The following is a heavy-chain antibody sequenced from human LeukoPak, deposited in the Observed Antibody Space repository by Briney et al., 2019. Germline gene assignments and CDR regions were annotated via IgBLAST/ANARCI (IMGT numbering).Heavy chain of an antibody. Sequence: SGPTLVKPTQTLTLTCTFSGFSLSTSGVGVGWIRQPSGKALEWLALIYWDDDKRYSPSLKSRLTITKDTSKNQVVLTMTNMDPVDTATYYCARRLVTATRAEYFQHWGQGTLVTVSS. CDR2: IYWDDDK. CDR1: GFSLSTSGVG. J-gene: IGHJ1*01. V-gene: IGHV2-5*02. D-gene: IGHD2-21*02. CDR3: ARRLVTATRAEYFQH.